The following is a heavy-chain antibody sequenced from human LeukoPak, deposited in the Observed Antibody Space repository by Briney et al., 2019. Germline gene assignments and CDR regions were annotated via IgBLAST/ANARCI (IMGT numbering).Heavy chain of an antibody. CDR3: AKDRGSGANYYYYYGMDV. CDR2: ISYDGKNK. CDR1: GFTFSSYA. D-gene: IGHD3-3*01. J-gene: IGHJ6*02. Sequence: GGSLRLSCAASGFTFSSYAIHWVRQAPGKGLEWVSFISYDGKNKHYPDSVRGRFTISRDNSKNTLDRQMNSLRAEDTAVYYCAKDRGSGANYYYYYGMDVWGQGTTVTVSS. V-gene: IGHV3-30*04.